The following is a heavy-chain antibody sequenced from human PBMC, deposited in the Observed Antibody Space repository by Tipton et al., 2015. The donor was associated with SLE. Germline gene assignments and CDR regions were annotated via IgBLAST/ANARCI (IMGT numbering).Heavy chain of an antibody. CDR2: INHSGSP. V-gene: IGHV4-34*01. D-gene: IGHD2-8*01. Sequence: TLSLTCAVYGGSFSGYYCSWIRQPPGKGLEWIGEINHSGSPNYNLSLKSRVTISVDTSKNQFSLKLSSVTAADTAVYYCARGIMGGHDYWGQGTLVTVSS. CDR3: ARGIMGGHDY. J-gene: IGHJ4*02. CDR1: GGSFSGYY.